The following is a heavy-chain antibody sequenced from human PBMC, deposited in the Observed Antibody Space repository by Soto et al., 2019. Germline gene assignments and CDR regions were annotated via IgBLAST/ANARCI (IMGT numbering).Heavy chain of an antibody. V-gene: IGHV4-61*01. D-gene: IGHD6-19*01. CDR2: IFYSGST. J-gene: IGHJ6*02. CDR1: GDSVSSGSYY. CDR3: ARGRAWAGAIHYYYYGMDV. Sequence: QVQLQESGPGLVKPSETLSLTCTVSGDSVSSGSYYWSWIRQPPGKGLEWIGYIFYSGSTNYNPSLTSRVTISVDTSKSQFSLKLSSVTAADTAVYYCARGRAWAGAIHYYYYGMDVWGQGTTVTVSS.